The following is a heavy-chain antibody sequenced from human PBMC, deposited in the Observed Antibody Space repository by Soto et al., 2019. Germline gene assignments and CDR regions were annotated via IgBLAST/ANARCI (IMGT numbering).Heavy chain of an antibody. J-gene: IGHJ6*02. CDR3: ARSGLVRGPRPYYYGMDV. CDR1: GFTVSDYY. D-gene: IGHD3-10*01. Sequence: PGGALRLSCAASGFTVSDYYMSWIREAPGKGLEWVSYISSSGSTIYYADSAKGRFTISRDNAKNSLYLQMNSLRAEDTAVYYCARSGLVRGPRPYYYGMDVWGQGTTVTVSS. V-gene: IGHV3-11*01. CDR2: ISSSGSTI.